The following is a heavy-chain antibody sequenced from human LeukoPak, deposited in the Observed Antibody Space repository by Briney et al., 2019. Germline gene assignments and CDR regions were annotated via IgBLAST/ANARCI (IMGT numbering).Heavy chain of an antibody. J-gene: IGHJ4*02. CDR3: ARLSTVTTSFDY. Sequence: SETLSLTCTVSGGSVTGDYWTWIRQPPGKGLEWIGYIYYTGSTNYNPSLKSRVTMSVDTSKNQFSLKLSSVTAADTAVYYCARLSTVTTSFDYWGQGPPVTVSS. D-gene: IGHD4-17*01. CDR2: IYYTGST. CDR1: GGSVTGDY. V-gene: IGHV4-59*02.